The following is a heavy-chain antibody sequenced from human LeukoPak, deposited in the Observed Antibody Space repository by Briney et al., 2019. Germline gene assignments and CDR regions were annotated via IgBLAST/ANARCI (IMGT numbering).Heavy chain of an antibody. CDR2: ISYDGSNK. D-gene: IGHD2-21*01. CDR3: ARDPRVDYYGMDV. Sequence: GGSLRLSCAASGLTFSSYAMHWVRQAPGKGLEWVAVISYDGSNKYYADSVKGRFTISRDNSKNTLYLQMNSLRAEDTAVYYCARDPRVDYYGMDVWGQGTTVTVSS. J-gene: IGHJ6*02. V-gene: IGHV3-30-3*01. CDR1: GLTFSSYA.